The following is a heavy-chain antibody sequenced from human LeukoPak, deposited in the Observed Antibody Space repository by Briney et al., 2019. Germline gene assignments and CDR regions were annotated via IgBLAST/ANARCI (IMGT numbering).Heavy chain of an antibody. J-gene: IGHJ3*02. CDR3: AKDLPPFNAFDI. V-gene: IGHV3-23*01. CDR2: ISGSGGST. CDR1: GGSISSYY. Sequence: ETLSLTCTVSGGSISSYYWSWIRQPPGKGLEWVSAISGSGGSTYYADSVKGRFTISRDNSKNTLYLQMNSLRAEDTAVYYCAKDLPPFNAFDIWGQGTMVTVSS.